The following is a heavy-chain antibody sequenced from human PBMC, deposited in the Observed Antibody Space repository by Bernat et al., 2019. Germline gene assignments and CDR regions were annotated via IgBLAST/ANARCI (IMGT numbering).Heavy chain of an antibody. Sequence: QVQLVESGGGVVQPGRSLRLSCAASGFTFSSYAMHWVRQAPGKGLEWVAVISYDGSNKYYADSVKGRFTISRANSKNPLYLQMNSLRADDTAVYYCARGGGGRNDIVLGVPTYYFDYWGQGTLVAGSS. CDR3: ARGGGGRNDIVLGVPTYYFDY. D-gene: IGHD2-8*02. CDR1: GFTFSSYA. CDR2: ISYDGSNK. J-gene: IGHJ4*02. V-gene: IGHV3-30*01.